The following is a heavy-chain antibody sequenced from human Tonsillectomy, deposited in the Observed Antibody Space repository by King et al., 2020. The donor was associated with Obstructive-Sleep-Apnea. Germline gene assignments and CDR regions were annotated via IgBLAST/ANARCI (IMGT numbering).Heavy chain of an antibody. D-gene: IGHD3-3*01. J-gene: IGHJ4*02. CDR1: GGSFSFYY. CDR2: IYYNGST. CDR3: ARAEDFWSGYPSYYFDF. V-gene: IGHV4-59*01. Sequence: PLQESGPGLVKPSENLSLSCTVSGGSFSFYYWSWIRQPPGKGLEWIGYIYYNGSTNYNPSLKTRVTISVDTSKNQFSLKLNSVTAADTAVYYCARAEDFWSGYPSYYFDFWGQGSLVTVSS.